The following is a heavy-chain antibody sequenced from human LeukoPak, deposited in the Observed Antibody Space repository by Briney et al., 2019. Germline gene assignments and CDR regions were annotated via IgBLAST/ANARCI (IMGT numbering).Heavy chain of an antibody. CDR2: ISVYNGNT. J-gene: IGHJ4*02. CDR1: GYTFTSYG. D-gene: IGHD7-27*01. CDR3: AREEANWGSPFDS. V-gene: IGHV1-18*01. Sequence: GASVKVSCKASGYTFTSYGISWVRQAPGQGLERMGWISVYNGNTNYAQKFQGRVTMTTDTSTSTAYMEVRSLRSDDTAVYYCAREEANWGSPFDSWGQGTLVTVSS.